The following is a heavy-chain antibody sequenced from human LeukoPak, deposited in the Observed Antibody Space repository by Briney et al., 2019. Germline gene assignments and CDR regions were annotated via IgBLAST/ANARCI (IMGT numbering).Heavy chain of an antibody. V-gene: IGHV1-18*01. D-gene: IGHD4-17*01. CDR3: ERGTVYGASHYYYYDGMDV. CDR1: GYTFTSYA. CDR2: ISAYDGTT. Sequence: GSVKVSCKASGYTFTSYAISWVRQAPGQGLEWVSCISAYDGTTYYAQNLKGRFTITTDTFTSTAYMDLRSLRSEDTAVYYCERGTVYGASHYYYYDGMDVWGQGTTVAVSS. J-gene: IGHJ6*02.